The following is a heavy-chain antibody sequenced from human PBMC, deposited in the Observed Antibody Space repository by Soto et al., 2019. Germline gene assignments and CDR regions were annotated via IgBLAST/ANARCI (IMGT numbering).Heavy chain of an antibody. J-gene: IGHJ4*02. D-gene: IGHD6-13*01. CDR3: ARRAAEVYSSSWYRGYYFDY. V-gene: IGHV1-69*13. Sequence: SVKVSCKASGGTFSSYAISWVRQAPGQGLEWMGGIIPIFGTANYAQKLQGRVTITADESTSTAYMELSSLRSEGTAVYYCARRAAEVYSSSWYRGYYFDYWGQGTLVTVSS. CDR2: IIPIFGTA. CDR1: GGTFSSYA.